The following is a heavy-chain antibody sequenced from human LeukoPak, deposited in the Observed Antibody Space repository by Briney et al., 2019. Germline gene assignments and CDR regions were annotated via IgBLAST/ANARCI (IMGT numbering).Heavy chain of an antibody. V-gene: IGHV1-8*01. J-gene: IGHJ4*02. CDR1: GYTFTSYD. CDR2: MNPNSGNT. Sequence: ASVKVSCKASGYTFTSYDINWVRQATGQGLEWMGWMNPNSGNTGYAQKFQGRVTMTRNTSISTAYMELSGLRSEDTAVYYCARFNSGYYRYYFDYWGQGTLVTVSS. D-gene: IGHD3-22*01. CDR3: ARFNSGYYRYYFDY.